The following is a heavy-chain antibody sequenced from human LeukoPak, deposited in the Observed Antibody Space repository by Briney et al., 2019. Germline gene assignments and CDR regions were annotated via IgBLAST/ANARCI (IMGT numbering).Heavy chain of an antibody. CDR2: IDYEGGTT. CDR1: GFTFSNSW. D-gene: IGHD1/OR15-1a*01. J-gene: IGHJ4*01. CDR3: ARNNWGIDY. V-gene: IGHV3-74*01. Sequence: GGSLRLSCAASGFTFSNSWMSWVRQVPGKGLVWVSRIDYEGGTTDYADSVEGRFTISRDNARNTLYLQMNSLRAEDTAIYYCARNNWGIDYWGLGTLVTVSS.